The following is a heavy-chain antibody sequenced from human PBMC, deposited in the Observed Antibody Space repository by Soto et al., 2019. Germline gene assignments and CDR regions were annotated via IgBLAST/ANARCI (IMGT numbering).Heavy chain of an antibody. D-gene: IGHD2-2*01. CDR2: IWYDGSNK. CDR3: ARGIHSRYCSSTSCSNDAFDI. J-gene: IGHJ3*02. CDR1: GFTFSSYG. Sequence: GGSLRLSCAASGFTFSSYGMHWVRQAPGKGLEWVAVIWYDGSNKYNGDAVKGRFTISRDNSKNTLYLQMNSLTAEDTALYYCARGIHSRYCSSTSCSNDAFDIWGQGTMVTVSS. V-gene: IGHV3-33*01.